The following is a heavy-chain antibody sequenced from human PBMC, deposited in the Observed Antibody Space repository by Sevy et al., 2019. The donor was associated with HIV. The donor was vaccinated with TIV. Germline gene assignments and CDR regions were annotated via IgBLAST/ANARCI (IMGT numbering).Heavy chain of an antibody. V-gene: IGHV3-48*01. D-gene: IGHD3-10*01. CDR2: ISSSSSTI. J-gene: IGHJ6*02. CDR3: ARGTVSRITHFLGGMDV. Sequence: GGSLRLSCAASGFTFSSYSMNWVRQAPGKGLEWVSCISSSSSTIYYADSVKGRFTISRDNAKNSLYLQMNSLRAEDTAVYYCARGTVSRITHFLGGMDVWGQGTTVTVSS. CDR1: GFTFSSYS.